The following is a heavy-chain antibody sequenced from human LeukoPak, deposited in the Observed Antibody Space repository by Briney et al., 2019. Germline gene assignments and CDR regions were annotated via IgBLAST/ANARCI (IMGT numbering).Heavy chain of an antibody. V-gene: IGHV1-8*01. CDR1: GYTFTSYD. CDR2: MNPNSGNT. J-gene: IGHJ6*02. Sequence: GASVTVSCKASGYTFTSYDINWVRQATGQGLEWMGWMNPNSGNTGYAQKFQGRVTMTRNTSISTAYMELSSLRSEDTAVYYCARHPITIFGVVIKGYYYYGMDVWGQGTTVTVSS. D-gene: IGHD3-3*01. CDR3: ARHPITIFGVVIKGYYYYGMDV.